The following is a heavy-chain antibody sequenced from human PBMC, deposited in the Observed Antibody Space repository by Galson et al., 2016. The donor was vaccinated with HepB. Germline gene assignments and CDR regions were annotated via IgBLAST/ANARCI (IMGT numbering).Heavy chain of an antibody. V-gene: IGHV3-74*01. CDR1: GFTFSTYW. Sequence: SLRLSCAASGFTFSTYWMHWVRQAPGKGLEWVSRIGTDGRSNYADSVKGRFTISRDNSKNTLYLQMNNLRAEETAIYYCARDRDSRPYDYWRQGTLVTVSS. D-gene: IGHD2-21*01. J-gene: IGHJ4*02. CDR2: IGTDGRS. CDR3: ARDRDSRPYDY.